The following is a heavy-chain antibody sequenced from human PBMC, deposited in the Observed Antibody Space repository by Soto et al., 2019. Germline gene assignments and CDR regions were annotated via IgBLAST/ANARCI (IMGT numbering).Heavy chain of an antibody. Sequence: QVQVVQSGAEVKKPESSVKVSCKPSGGTFNTYTVNWVRLAPGHGLEWMGRFIPILDMANYAQKFQDRVPITADRSTFTAYMELNSLTSDDTAVYYCAITYCRDNSCPRDFDVGGPGTRVTVSS. CDR3: AITYCRDNSCPRDFDV. D-gene: IGHD2-21*01. V-gene: IGHV1-69*02. CDR2: FIPILDMA. CDR1: GGTFNTYT. J-gene: IGHJ4*02.